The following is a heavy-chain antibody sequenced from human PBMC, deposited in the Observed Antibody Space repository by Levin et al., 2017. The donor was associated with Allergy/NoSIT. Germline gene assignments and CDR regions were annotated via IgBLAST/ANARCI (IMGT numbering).Heavy chain of an antibody. V-gene: IGHV1-69*01. Sequence: KISCKASGGTFSSYAISWVRQAPGQGLEWMGGIIPIFGTANYAQKFQGRVTITADESTSTAYMELSSLRSEDTAVYYCAVPGEIRYFDWLLSSFDYWGQGTLVTVSS. CDR2: IIPIFGTA. J-gene: IGHJ4*02. CDR3: AVPGEIRYFDWLLSSFDY. CDR1: GGTFSSYA. D-gene: IGHD3-9*01.